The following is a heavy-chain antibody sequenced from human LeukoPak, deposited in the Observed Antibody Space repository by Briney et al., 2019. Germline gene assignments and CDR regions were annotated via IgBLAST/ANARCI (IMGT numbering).Heavy chain of an antibody. Sequence: GGSLRLSCAASGFTFSSYSMNWVRQAPGKGLEWVSYISSSSSTIYYADSVKGRFTISRDNAKNSLYLQMNSLRAEDTAVYYCARDNQYNSDSSDYGGTNFDYWGQGTLVTVSS. D-gene: IGHD3-22*01. CDR3: ARDNQYNSDSSDYGGTNFDY. CDR1: GFTFSSYS. V-gene: IGHV3-48*01. J-gene: IGHJ4*02. CDR2: ISSSSSTI.